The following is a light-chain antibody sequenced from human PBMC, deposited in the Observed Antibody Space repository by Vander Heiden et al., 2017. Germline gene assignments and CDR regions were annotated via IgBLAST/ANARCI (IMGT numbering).Light chain of an antibody. J-gene: IGLJ2*01. CDR1: GSDVGASSY. CDR3: SSYSATSTFV. Sequence: QSALTQPASVSVSPGQSITISCTGTGSDVGASSYVSWYQQHPGKAPNLIIYDVSNRPSGVSTRFSGSQSGTTAFLTISGLQAADEGDYYCSSYSATSTFVFGGGTKLTVL. CDR2: DVS. V-gene: IGLV2-14*03.